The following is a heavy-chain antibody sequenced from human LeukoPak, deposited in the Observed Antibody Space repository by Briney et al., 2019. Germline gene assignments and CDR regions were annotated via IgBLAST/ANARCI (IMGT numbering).Heavy chain of an antibody. CDR1: GYTFTSYY. CDR2: INPSGGST. CDR3: ARSFGELYWFDP. Sequence: ASVKVSCKASGYTFTSYYMHWVRRAPGQGLEWMGIINPSGGSTSYAQKFQGRVTMTRDTSTSTVYMELSSLRSEDTAVYYCARSFGELYWFDPWGQGTLVTVSS. V-gene: IGHV1-46*01. D-gene: IGHD3-10*01. J-gene: IGHJ5*02.